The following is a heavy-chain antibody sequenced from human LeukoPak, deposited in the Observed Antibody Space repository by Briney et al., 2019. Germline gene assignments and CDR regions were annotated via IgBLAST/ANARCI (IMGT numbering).Heavy chain of an antibody. CDR1: GYTFTSYY. CDR3: ARDQMRKYCSGGSCYSYNWFDP. J-gene: IGHJ5*02. D-gene: IGHD2-15*01. V-gene: IGHV1-46*01. CDR2: INPSGGST. Sequence: ASVKVSCKASGYTFTSYYMHWVRQAPGQGLEWMGIINPSGGSTSYAQKFQGRVTMTRDTSTGTVYMELSSLRSEDTAVYYCARDQMRKYCSGGSCYSYNWFDPWGQGTLVTVSS.